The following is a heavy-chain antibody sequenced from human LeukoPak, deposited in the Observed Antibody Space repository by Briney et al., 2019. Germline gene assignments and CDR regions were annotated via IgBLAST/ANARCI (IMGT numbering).Heavy chain of an antibody. J-gene: IGHJ4*02. Sequence: PGGSLRLSCAASGFTFSDYYMSWIRQAPAKGLEWVSYISSSGSTIYYADSVKGRFTISRDNAKNSLSLQMNSLRAEDRAVYYCARDRGAGTYYITWGQGTLVTVSS. CDR2: ISSSGSTI. V-gene: IGHV3-11*01. D-gene: IGHD1-26*01. CDR3: ARDRGAGTYYIT. CDR1: GFTFSDYY.